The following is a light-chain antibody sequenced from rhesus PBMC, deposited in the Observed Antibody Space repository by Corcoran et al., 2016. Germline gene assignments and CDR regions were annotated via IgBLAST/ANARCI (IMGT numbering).Light chain of an antibody. Sequence: DIQMTQSPSSLSASVGDTATITCRASQNIDSWLDWYQQKPGKAPKILIYKASILLAGVPSRFSGTGCGTYFTLTISSLPPEDFAVYYFLHYRPSPRNFGQGTRVEVK. V-gene: IGKV1-22*01. CDR2: KAS. CDR3: LHYRPSPRN. J-gene: IGKJ2*01. CDR1: QNIDSW.